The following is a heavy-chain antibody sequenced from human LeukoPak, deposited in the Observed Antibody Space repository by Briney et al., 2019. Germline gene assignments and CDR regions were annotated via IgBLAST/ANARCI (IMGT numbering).Heavy chain of an antibody. D-gene: IGHD5-12*01. J-gene: IGHJ4*02. CDR3: ARDGTGYASAGYFDY. CDR1: GGSIINYY. Sequence: PSETLSLTCSVSGGSIINYYWSWIRQPPGKGLEWIGYIHYSGSINYNPSLKSRVTISLDTSKNQFSLKLSSVTAADTAVYYCARDGTGYASAGYFDYWGQGTLVTVSS. V-gene: IGHV4-59*12. CDR2: IHYSGSI.